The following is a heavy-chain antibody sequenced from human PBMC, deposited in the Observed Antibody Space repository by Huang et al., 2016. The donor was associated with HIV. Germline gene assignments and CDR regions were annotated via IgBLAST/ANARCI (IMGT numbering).Heavy chain of an antibody. CDR2: IYYKGST. J-gene: IGHJ6*03. CDR3: ARHREGPVAYYSGWGSHLNYMDV. CDR1: GGSIRSSDYH. Sequence: QLLLQESGPGLVKPSAALAITCAVSGGSIRSSDYHWCWIRQPPGKGVEWIGSIYYKGSTHYSPSLKTRVTIAVDTSKILFFLNLTSMTAADTAVYYCARHREGPVAYYSGWGSHLNYMDVWGRGRTVVVSS. D-gene: IGHD3-10*01. V-gene: IGHV4-39*01.